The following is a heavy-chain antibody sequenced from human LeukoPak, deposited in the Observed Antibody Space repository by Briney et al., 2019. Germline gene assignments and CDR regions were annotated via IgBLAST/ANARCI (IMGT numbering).Heavy chain of an antibody. CDR2: ISGDGSVT. Sequence: GGSLRLSCTASGFTLRNYWMHWVRQVPGKRLVWVSRISGDGSVTNYADSVQGRFTTSRDNAKNTLYLQIDSLRSEDTAVYYCARYSSSTGGASYYLDYWGHGTLVTVSS. J-gene: IGHJ4*01. D-gene: IGHD6-6*01. CDR3: ARYSSSTGGASYYLDY. CDR1: GFTLRNYW. V-gene: IGHV3-74*01.